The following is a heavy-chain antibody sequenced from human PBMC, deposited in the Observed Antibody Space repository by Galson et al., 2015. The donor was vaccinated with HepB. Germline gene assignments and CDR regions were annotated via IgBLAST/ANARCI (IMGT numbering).Heavy chain of an antibody. CDR1: GHTSNNYA. CDR3: ARAPALVDCDGCFDF. V-gene: IGHV1-18*04. J-gene: IGHJ4*02. CDR2: ISVYSGNT. D-gene: IGHD2-21*02. Sequence: AEVKKPGASVKVSCKASGHTSNNYAFAWVRQAPGQGLEWMGWISVYSGNTKFAQKLQGRVTMTTDTSTSTAYMELRSLRSDDTAVYYCARAPALVDCDGCFDFWGQGTLVTVSS.